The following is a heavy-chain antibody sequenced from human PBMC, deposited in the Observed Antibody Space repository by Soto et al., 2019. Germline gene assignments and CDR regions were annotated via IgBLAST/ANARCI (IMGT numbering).Heavy chain of an antibody. CDR1: GFSLITSGMC. CDR2: IDWDYDK. V-gene: IGHV2-70*01. J-gene: IGHJ4*02. D-gene: IGHD3-3*01. Sequence: XGPTRVSPTSPFSLSCTFAGFSLITSGMCVSWIRQPPGKALEWLALIDWDYDKYYSTSRKTRFTISKDTSKNQVVLTMTNMDPVDTATYYCARILGPGSGFDYWGQRTLVTVSS. CDR3: ARILGPGSGFDY.